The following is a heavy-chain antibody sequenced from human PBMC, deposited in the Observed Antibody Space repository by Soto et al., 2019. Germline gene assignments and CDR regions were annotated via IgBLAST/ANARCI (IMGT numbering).Heavy chain of an antibody. CDR3: ARAPSGPYCSSTSCYRTNWFDP. J-gene: IGHJ5*02. D-gene: IGHD2-2*01. V-gene: IGHV3-21*01. CDR1: GFTFSSYS. CDR2: ISSSSSYI. Sequence: EVQLVESGGGLVKPGGSLRLSCAASGFTFSSYSMNWVRQAPGKGLEWVSSISSSSSYIYYADSVKGRFTISRDNAKNSLYLQMNSLRAEDTAVYYCARAPSGPYCSSTSCYRTNWFDPWGQGTLVTVSS.